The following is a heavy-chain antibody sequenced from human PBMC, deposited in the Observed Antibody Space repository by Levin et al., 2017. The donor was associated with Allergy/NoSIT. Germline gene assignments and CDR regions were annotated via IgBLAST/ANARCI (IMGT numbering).Heavy chain of an antibody. Sequence: PGGSLRLSCAASGFTFSSYGMHWVRQAPGKGLEWVAVISYDGSNKYYADSVKGRFTISRDNSKNTLYLQMNSLRAEDTAVYYCAKWLSGDQGDYWGQGTLVTVSS. D-gene: IGHD7-27*01. CDR3: AKWLSGDQGDY. CDR2: ISYDGSNK. V-gene: IGHV3-30*18. J-gene: IGHJ4*02. CDR1: GFTFSSYG.